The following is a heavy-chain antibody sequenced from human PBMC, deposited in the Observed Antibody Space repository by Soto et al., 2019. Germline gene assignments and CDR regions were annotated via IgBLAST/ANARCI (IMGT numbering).Heavy chain of an antibody. CDR1: GFTFTTYY. CDR3: ARKSESDMVWDY. Sequence: QVHLVQSGAEVKKPGASVKISCKASGFTFTTYYIHWVRQAPGQGLQWMARINPRDGSTVYAQKFQGRVTVTRDTSTTTVYMDMSSLTFEDTAVYYCARKSESDMVWDYWGQGTLVTVSS. V-gene: IGHV1-46*01. CDR2: INPRDGST. D-gene: IGHD5-18*01. J-gene: IGHJ4*02.